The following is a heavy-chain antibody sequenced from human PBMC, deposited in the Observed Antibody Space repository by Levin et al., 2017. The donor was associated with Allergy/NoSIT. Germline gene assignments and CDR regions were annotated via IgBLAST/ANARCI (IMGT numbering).Heavy chain of an antibody. D-gene: IGHD6-19*01. J-gene: IGHJ6*03. CDR2: ISSSSSYI. Sequence: GGSLRLSCAASGFTFSSYSMNWVRQAPGKGLEWVSSISSSSSYIYYADSVKGRFTISRDNAKNSLYLQMNSLRAEDTAVYYCARDEGSGWYYYYYYMDVWGKGTTVTVSS. CDR1: GFTFSSYS. CDR3: ARDEGSGWYYYYYYMDV. V-gene: IGHV3-21*01.